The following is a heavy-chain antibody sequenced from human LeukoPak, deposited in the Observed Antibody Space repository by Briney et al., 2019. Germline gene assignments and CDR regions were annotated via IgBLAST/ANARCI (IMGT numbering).Heavy chain of an antibody. CDR2: IYYSGST. CDR1: GGSISSSSDY. D-gene: IGHD3-10*01. CDR3: ARHRYYYRSGSYYGAPYYMDV. Sequence: PSETLSLTCTVSGGSISSSSDYWGWIRQPPGKGLEWIGSIYYSGSTYYNPSLKSRVTISVDTSKNQFSLKLSSVTAADTAVYYCARHRYYYRSGSYYGAPYYMDVWGKGTTVTISS. J-gene: IGHJ6*03. V-gene: IGHV4-39*01.